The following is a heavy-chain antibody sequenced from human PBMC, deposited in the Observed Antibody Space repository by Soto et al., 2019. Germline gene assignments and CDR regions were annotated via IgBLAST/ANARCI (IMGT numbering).Heavy chain of an antibody. Sequence: GGSLRLSCAASGLAFRSYSMNWVRQGPGKGLEWVSSISSSSSYIYYAGSVKGRFTISRDNAKYSLYLQMNSLRAEDTAVYYCARAGSSGWDYYFDYWGQGTLVTVSS. CDR3: ARAGSSGWDYYFDY. J-gene: IGHJ4*02. V-gene: IGHV3-21*01. CDR2: ISSSSSYI. CDR1: GLAFRSYS. D-gene: IGHD6-19*01.